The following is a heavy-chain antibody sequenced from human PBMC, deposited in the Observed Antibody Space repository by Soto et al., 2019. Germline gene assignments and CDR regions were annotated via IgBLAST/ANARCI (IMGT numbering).Heavy chain of an antibody. Sequence: EVQLLESGGGLVQPGGSLRLSCAASGFTFSSYAMSWVRQAPGKGLEWVSAISGSGGSTYYADSVKGRFTISRDNSKNTLFSQLNSVSAEDTAVYYCATQYSGGWYGEVYFDYWGQGSLVTVSS. J-gene: IGHJ4*02. CDR2: ISGSGGST. V-gene: IGHV3-23*01. CDR1: GFTFSSYA. D-gene: IGHD6-13*01. CDR3: ATQYSGGWYGEVYFDY.